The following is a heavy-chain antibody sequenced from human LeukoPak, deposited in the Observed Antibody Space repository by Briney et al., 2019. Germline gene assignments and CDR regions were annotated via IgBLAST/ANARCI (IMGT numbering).Heavy chain of an antibody. CDR3: AKVTTYGFDAFDI. V-gene: IGHV3-20*01. CDR1: GFTFYDYG. J-gene: IGHJ3*02. Sequence: SGGSLRLSCIASGFTFYDYGMSWVRQAPGKGLEGVSSINWNSGRTAYADSVKGRFTISRDNAKNSLYLQVSSLRGEDTALYHCAKVTTYGFDAFDIWGRGTMVTVSS. D-gene: IGHD4-17*01. CDR2: INWNSGRT.